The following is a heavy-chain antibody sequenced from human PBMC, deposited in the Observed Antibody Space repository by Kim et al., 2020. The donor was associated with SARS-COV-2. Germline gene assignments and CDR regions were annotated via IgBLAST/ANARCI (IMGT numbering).Heavy chain of an antibody. D-gene: IGHD4-4*01. J-gene: IGHJ6*02. CDR3: ARDGTVTAHYYYGMDV. Sequence: DSVKVRFTIPRDNSKNTLYLQMNSVRVEDTAVYYCARDGTVTAHYYYGMDVWGQGTTVTVSS. V-gene: IGHV3-30*07.